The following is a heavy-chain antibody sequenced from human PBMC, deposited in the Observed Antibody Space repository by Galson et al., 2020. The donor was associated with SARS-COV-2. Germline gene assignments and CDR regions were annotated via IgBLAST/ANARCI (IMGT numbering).Heavy chain of an antibody. CDR3: ARQVPVSSSWYGEFDY. D-gene: IGHD6-13*01. CDR2: TYYRSKWYN. J-gene: IGHJ4*02. CDR1: GDSVSSNSAA. Sequence: SQTLSLTCAISGDSVSSNSAAWNWIRQSPSRGLEWLGRTYYRSKWYNDYAVSVKSRITINPDTSKNQFSLQLNSVTPEDTAVYYCARQVPVSSSWYGEFDYWGQGTLVTVSS. V-gene: IGHV6-1*01.